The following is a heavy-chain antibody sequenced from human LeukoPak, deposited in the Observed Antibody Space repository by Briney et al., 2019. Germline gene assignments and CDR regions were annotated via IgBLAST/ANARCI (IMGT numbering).Heavy chain of an antibody. V-gene: IGHV3-13*01. CDR1: DFSFSNHD. D-gene: IGHD6-6*01. CDR3: AREWRGIASHYHGMDL. J-gene: IGHJ6*02. Sequence: GGSLRLSCVASDFSFSNHDMYWVRQAAGRGLEWVSALGTNGDTYYLGSVKGRFTISRENGKNSLYLQMNSLGVDDTAVYYCAREWRGIASHYHGMDLWGQGTTVTVSS. CDR2: LGTNGDT.